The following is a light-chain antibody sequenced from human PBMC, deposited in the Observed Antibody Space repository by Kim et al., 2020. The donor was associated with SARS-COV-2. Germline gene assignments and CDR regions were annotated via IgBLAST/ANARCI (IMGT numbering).Light chain of an antibody. V-gene: IGLV1-47*01. Sequence: GQGVTISCSGSQSNVGSKFVYLYQQFPGKAPKILVYSNGQRPSGVPDRFSASKSGTSAFLAISGLRSEDEADYFCATWDDSLNGVIIGGGTQLTVL. CDR1: QSNVGSKF. J-gene: IGLJ2*01. CDR2: SNG. CDR3: ATWDDSLNGVI.